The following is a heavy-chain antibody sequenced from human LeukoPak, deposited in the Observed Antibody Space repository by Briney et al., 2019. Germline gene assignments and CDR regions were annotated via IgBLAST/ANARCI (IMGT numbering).Heavy chain of an antibody. J-gene: IGHJ4*02. D-gene: IGHD6-13*01. V-gene: IGHV1-2*02. Sequence: ASVKVSCKASGYTFTGYYMHWVRQAPGQGLEWMGWINPNSGGTNYAQKFQGRVTMTRDTSISTAYMALSRLRSGDTAVYYCARATSSWYGIAFDYWGQGTLVTVSS. CDR2: INPNSGGT. CDR3: ARATSSWYGIAFDY. CDR1: GYTFTGYY.